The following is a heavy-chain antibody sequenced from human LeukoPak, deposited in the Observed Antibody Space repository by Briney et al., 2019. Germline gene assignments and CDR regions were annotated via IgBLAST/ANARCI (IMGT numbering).Heavy chain of an antibody. CDR3: ARGFGGWYTWYYFDY. CDR1: GGSISGSTYH. CDR2: INYSGAT. Sequence: SETLSLTCTVSGGSISGSTYHWGWIRQPPGKGLEWIGSINYSGATYYNPSLESRVTISVDTSKNQFSLKLSSVTAADTAVYYCARGFGGWYTWYYFDYWGQGTLVTVSS. D-gene: IGHD6-19*01. J-gene: IGHJ4*02. V-gene: IGHV4-39*01.